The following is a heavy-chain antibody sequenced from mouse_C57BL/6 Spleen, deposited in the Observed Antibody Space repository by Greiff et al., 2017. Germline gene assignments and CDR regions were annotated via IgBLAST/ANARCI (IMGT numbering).Heavy chain of an antibody. CDR1: GYSFTDYN. CDR2: INPNYGTT. Sequence: VQLQQSGPELVKPGASVKISCKASGYSFTDYNLNWVKQSHGKSLEWIGVINPNYGTTSYNQKFKGKDTLTVYQSSSTAYMQLNSLTSEDSAVYYCARGGGYGNYPYAMDYWGQGTSVTVSS. V-gene: IGHV1-39*01. CDR3: ARGGGYGNYPYAMDY. D-gene: IGHD2-1*01. J-gene: IGHJ4*01.